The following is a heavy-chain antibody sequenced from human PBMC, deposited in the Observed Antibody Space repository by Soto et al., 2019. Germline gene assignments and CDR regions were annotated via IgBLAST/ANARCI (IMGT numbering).Heavy chain of an antibody. D-gene: IGHD3-16*01. CDR3: VSCYGYIGN. Sequence: QVQLVESGGGVVQPGRSLRLSCAASGITFSNYGTHWGRQAPGKGLEWVAVIWYDGRDKYDADSVKGRFTISRDNSKNTLYLQMTSLTADATAVYYCVSCYGYIGNWGQGTLVTVSS. CDR2: IWYDGRDK. CDR1: GITFSNYG. J-gene: IGHJ4*02. V-gene: IGHV3-33*01.